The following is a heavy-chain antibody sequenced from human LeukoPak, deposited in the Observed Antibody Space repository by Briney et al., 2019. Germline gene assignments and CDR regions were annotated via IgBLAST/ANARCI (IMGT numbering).Heavy chain of an antibody. V-gene: IGHV4-38-2*02. CDR3: ARVNNSLRLAAYYYYYMDV. CDR1: GYSISSGYY. CDR2: IYHSGST. Sequence: SETLSLTCTVSGYSISSGYYWGWIRQPPGKGLEWIGSIYHSGSTYYNPSLKSRVTISVDTSKNQFSLRLSSVTAAATAVYYCARVNNSLRLAAYYYYYMDVWGKGTTVTVSS. J-gene: IGHJ6*03. D-gene: IGHD1-14*01.